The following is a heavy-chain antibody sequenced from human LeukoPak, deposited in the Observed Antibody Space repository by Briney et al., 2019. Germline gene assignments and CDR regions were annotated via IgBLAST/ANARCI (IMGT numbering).Heavy chain of an antibody. CDR1: GFTFRRYA. J-gene: IGHJ6*02. D-gene: IGHD2-2*01. Sequence: GGSLRLSCALSGFTFRRYAMHWVRQAPGKGLEWLAVVSYDGSNTYYADSVKGSFFISRGNSKNTVFLQMNSLRPEDTAVYYCARDRYASRSYVMDVWGQGTTVAVSS. CDR3: ARDRYASRSYVMDV. V-gene: IGHV3-30*04. CDR2: VSYDGSNT.